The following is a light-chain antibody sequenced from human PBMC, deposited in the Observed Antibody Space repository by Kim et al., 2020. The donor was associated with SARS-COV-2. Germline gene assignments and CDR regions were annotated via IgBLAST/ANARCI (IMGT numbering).Light chain of an antibody. CDR3: QEYNTFWVT. CDR2: EAS. J-gene: IGKJ4*01. CDR1: QSISSR. V-gene: IGKV1-5*03. Sequence: ASVGERVSITCRASQSISSRLAWYQQKPGKAPKVLIYEASSLESGVPSRFNGSGSGTEFTLTISSLQPDDFATYYCQEYNTFWVTFGGGTKVDIK.